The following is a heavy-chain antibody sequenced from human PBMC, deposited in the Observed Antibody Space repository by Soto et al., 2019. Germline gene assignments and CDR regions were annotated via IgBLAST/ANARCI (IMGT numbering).Heavy chain of an antibody. J-gene: IGHJ5*02. V-gene: IGHV4-39*01. Sequence: QLQLQASGPGLVTPSETLSLTCTVSGGSISSSSCYWGWIRQPPGQGLEWIGRIYYSGSTYYNPALKSRVTISVDTSKNQFSLKLSSVTAADTAVYYGASRPFDPSGQGTLVTVCS. CDR2: IYYSGST. CDR3: ASRPFDP. CDR1: GGSISSSSCY.